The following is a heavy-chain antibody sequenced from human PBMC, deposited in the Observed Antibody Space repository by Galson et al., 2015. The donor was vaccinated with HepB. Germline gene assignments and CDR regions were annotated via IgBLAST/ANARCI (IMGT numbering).Heavy chain of an antibody. J-gene: IGHJ5*02. Sequence: SVKVSCKASGYTFTSYGISWVRQAPGQGLEWMGWISAYNGNTNYAQKLQGRVTMTTDTSTSTAYMELRSLRSDDTAVYYCARAHIVVVPAAKRQDGRYVPPPPLDPWGQGTLVTVSS. CDR3: ARAHIVVVPAAKRQDGRYVPPPPLDP. CDR1: GYTFTSYG. CDR2: ISAYNGNT. V-gene: IGHV1-18*01. D-gene: IGHD2-2*01.